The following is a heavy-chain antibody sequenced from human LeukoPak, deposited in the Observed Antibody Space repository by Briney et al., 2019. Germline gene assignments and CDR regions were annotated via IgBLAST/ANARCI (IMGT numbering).Heavy chain of an antibody. CDR2: IYYSGST. J-gene: IGHJ4*02. CDR3: ATRSSTGYYLTWDY. Sequence: SETLSLTCTVSGGSISSYYWSWIRQPPGKGLDWIGFIYYSGSTNSNPSLKSRVTISVDTSKNQFSLKLSSVTAADTAVYYCATRSSTGYYLTWDYWGQGTLVTVSS. D-gene: IGHD3-22*01. V-gene: IGHV4-59*12. CDR1: GGSISSYY.